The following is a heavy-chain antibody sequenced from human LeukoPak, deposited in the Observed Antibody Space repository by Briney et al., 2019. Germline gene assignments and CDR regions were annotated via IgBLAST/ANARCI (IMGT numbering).Heavy chain of an antibody. CDR2: IYPGDSDT. J-gene: IGHJ3*02. CDR1: GYSFTSYW. CDR3: ARQGRWLQPADAFDI. D-gene: IGHD5-24*01. V-gene: IGHV5-51*01. Sequence: GESLKISCKGSGYSFTSYWIGGVRQMPGKGLEWMGIIYPGDSDTRYSPSFQGQVTISADKSISTAYLQWSSLKASDTAMYYCARQGRWLQPADAFDIWGQGTMVTVSS.